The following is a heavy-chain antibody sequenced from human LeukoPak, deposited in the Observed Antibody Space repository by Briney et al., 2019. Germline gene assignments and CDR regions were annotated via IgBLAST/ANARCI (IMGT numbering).Heavy chain of an antibody. CDR3: ARGALGDDAFDI. Sequence: SQTLSLTCAVSGGSICSGGYSWSWIRQPPGKGLEWIGYIYHSGSTYYNPSLKSRVTISVDRSKNQFSLKLSSVTAADTAVYYCARGALGDDAFDIWGQGTMVTVSS. CDR1: GGSICSGGYS. J-gene: IGHJ3*02. V-gene: IGHV4-30-2*01. D-gene: IGHD1-26*01. CDR2: IYHSGST.